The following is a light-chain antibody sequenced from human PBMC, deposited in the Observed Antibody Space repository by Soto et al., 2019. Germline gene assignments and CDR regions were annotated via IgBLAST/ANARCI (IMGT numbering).Light chain of an antibody. J-gene: IGLJ1*01. CDR1: SSDVGGSNY. CDR3: CSYTFSNTLYV. V-gene: IGLV2-14*03. Sequence: QSALTQPASVSGSPGQSITISSTGTSSDVGGSNYVSWYQHHPCKAPKLIIYDVSNRPAGVSDRCSGSKSGNTASLTISGLRTEDEADYYCCSYTFSNTLYVFGTGTKLTVL. CDR2: DVS.